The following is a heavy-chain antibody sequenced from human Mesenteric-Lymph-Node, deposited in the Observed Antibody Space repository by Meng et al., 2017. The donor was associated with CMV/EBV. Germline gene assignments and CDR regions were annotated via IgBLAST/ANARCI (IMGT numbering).Heavy chain of an antibody. CDR1: GFTFSGYA. D-gene: IGHD4-11*01. J-gene: IGHJ4*02. CDR3: AKDEDSNYLAAALDH. Sequence: ASGFTFSGYAMTWVRQAPGKGLEWVSVIHSSGTTYYADSVRGRFTISRDNSKNTLYLQMNSLSAEDTAVYYCAKDEDSNYLAAALDHWGQGTLVTVSS. V-gene: IGHV3-23*03. CDR2: IHSSGTT.